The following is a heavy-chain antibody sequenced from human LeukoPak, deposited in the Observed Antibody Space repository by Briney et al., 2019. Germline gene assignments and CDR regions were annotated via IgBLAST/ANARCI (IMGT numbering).Heavy chain of an antibody. J-gene: IGHJ5*02. CDR3: ARDYHYYDSSGYSGWFDP. CDR1: GGSISSGSYY. V-gene: IGHV4-61*02. D-gene: IGHD3-22*01. Sequence: PSQTLSLTCTVSGGSISSGSYYWSWIRQPAGKGLEWIGRIYTSGSTNYNPSLKSRVTISVDTSKNQFSLKLSSVTAADTAVYYCARDYHYYDSSGYSGWFDPWGQGTLVTVSS. CDR2: IYTSGST.